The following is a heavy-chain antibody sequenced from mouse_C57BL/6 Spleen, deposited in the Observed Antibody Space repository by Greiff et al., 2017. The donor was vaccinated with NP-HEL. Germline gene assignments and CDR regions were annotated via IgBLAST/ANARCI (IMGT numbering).Heavy chain of an antibody. CDR1: GFTFSSYG. CDR2: ISSGGSYN. V-gene: IGHV5-6*01. Sequence: EVHLVESGGDLVKPGGSLKLSCAASGFTFSSYGMSWVRQTPDKRLEWVATISSGGSYNYYPDSVKGRFTISRDNAKNTLYLQMSSLKSEDTAMYYCARHGDYGSSSWFAYWGQGTLVTVSA. D-gene: IGHD1-1*01. J-gene: IGHJ3*01. CDR3: ARHGDYGSSSWFAY.